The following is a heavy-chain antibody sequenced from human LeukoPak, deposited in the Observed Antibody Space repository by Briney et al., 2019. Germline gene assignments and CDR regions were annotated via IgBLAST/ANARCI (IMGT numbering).Heavy chain of an antibody. J-gene: IGHJ4*02. Sequence: SETLSLTCAVYGGSFSGYYWSWIRQPPGKGLEWIGEINHSGSTNYNPSLKSRVTISVDTFKNQFSLKVSSVTAADTAVYYCARVRGGVFDYWGQGTLVTVSS. CDR3: ARVRGGVFDY. CDR2: INHSGST. V-gene: IGHV4-34*01. CDR1: GGSFSGYY.